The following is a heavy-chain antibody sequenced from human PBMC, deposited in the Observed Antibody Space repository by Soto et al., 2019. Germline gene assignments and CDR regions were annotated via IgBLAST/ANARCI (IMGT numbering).Heavy chain of an antibody. CDR3: VSDRGYGHASVPYS. CDR1: GFAFSSYG. Sequence: QAQLVESGGGVVQPGRSPRLSCAASGFAFSSYGMHWVRQAPGTGLERVAVISYDGSLQHYADSVKGRFTISRDNSKNMVLLQLSGLRAEDTAVYYCVSDRGYGHASVPYSWGQGTLVSVSS. CDR2: ISYDGSLQ. V-gene: IGHV3-30*03. D-gene: IGHD5-18*01. J-gene: IGHJ4*02.